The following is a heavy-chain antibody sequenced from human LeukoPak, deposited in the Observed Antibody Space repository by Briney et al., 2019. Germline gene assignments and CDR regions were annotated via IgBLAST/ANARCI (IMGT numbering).Heavy chain of an antibody. J-gene: IGHJ4*02. CDR3: ARVQWLGTKGSDY. V-gene: IGHV4-39*07. CDR2: IYYSGST. D-gene: IGHD6-19*01. Sequence: SETLSLTCTVSGGSISSSSYYWGWIRQPPGKGLEWIGSIYYSGSTYYNPSLKSRVTISVDTSKNQFSLKLSSVTAADTAVYYCARVQWLGTKGSDYWGQGTLVTVSS. CDR1: GGSISSSSYY.